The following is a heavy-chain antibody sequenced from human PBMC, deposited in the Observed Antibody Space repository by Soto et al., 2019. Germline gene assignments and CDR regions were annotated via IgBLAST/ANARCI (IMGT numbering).Heavy chain of an antibody. V-gene: IGHV3-48*01. CDR1: GFTFTCCG. J-gene: IGHJ6*04. CDR3: ARHDYGDGVDV. Sequence: GGSLRLSCAASGFTFTCCGMNWVRQAPGKGLEWVSYISSNSGTIYYADSVKGRSTISRDDAKNSLYLQMNSLRVEDTAIYYWARHDYGDGVDVWGKGTTTTVSS. D-gene: IGHD4-17*01. CDR2: ISSNSGTI.